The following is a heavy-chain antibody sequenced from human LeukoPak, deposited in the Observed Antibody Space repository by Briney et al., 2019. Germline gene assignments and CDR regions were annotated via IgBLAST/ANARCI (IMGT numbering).Heavy chain of an antibody. CDR3: ATARAYCGGDCNPWGMDV. CDR2: FDPEDGET. CDR1: GYTLTELS. V-gene: IGHV1-24*01. Sequence: ASVKVSCKVSGYTLTELSMHWVRQAPGKGLEWMGVFDPEDGETIYAQKFQGRVTMTEDTSTDTAYMELSSLRSEDTAVYYCATARAYCGGDCNPWGMDVWGQGTTVTVSS. D-gene: IGHD2-21*02. J-gene: IGHJ6*02.